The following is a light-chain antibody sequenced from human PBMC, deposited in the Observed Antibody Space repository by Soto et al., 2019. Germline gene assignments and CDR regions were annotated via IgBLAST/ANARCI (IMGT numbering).Light chain of an antibody. CDR2: AAS. V-gene: IGKV3-15*01. CDR1: QSVSNN. CDR3: QQYNNWPYT. Sequence: EIVMTQSPATLSVSPGERATLACRASQSVSNNLAWYQQKPGQAPRLLIYAASTRATGIPARFSGSGSGTEFTVTISRLQSEDFAVYYCQQYNNWPYTFGQGTNLEIK. J-gene: IGKJ2*01.